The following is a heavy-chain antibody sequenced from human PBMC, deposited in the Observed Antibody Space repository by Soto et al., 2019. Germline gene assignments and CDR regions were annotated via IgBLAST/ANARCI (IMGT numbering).Heavy chain of an antibody. J-gene: IGHJ5*02. CDR1: GFTFTSYA. D-gene: IGHD4-17*01. CDR2: ISSSSSTI. V-gene: IGHV3-48*01. CDR3: AREADYVNWFDP. Sequence: GGSLRLSCAASGFTFTSYAMSWVRQAPGKGLEWVSGISSSSSTIYYADSVKGRFTISRDNAKNSLYLQMNSLRAEDTAVYYCAREADYVNWFDPWGQGTLVTVSS.